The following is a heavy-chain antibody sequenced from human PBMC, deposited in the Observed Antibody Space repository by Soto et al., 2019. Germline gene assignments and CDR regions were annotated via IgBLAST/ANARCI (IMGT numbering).Heavy chain of an antibody. V-gene: IGHV3-33*01. Sequence: QVQLVESGGGVVQPGRSLRLSCAASGFTFSSYGMHWVRQAPGKGLEWVAVIWYDGSNKYYADSVKGRFTISRDNSKNTLYLQMNSLRAEDTAVYYCARDTGGYYFDYWGQGTLVTVSS. D-gene: IGHD7-27*01. CDR1: GFTFSSYG. CDR3: ARDTGGYYFDY. CDR2: IWYDGSNK. J-gene: IGHJ4*02.